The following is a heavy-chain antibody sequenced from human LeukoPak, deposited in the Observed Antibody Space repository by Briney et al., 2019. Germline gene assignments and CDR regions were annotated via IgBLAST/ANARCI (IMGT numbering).Heavy chain of an antibody. CDR1: GGSISRSNYY. D-gene: IGHD1-26*01. V-gene: IGHV4-39*01. J-gene: IGHJ4*02. CDR2: IFYSGIT. Sequence: TSETLSLTCTVSGGSISRSNYYWGWIRQPPGKGLEWIGNIFYSGITYYNPSLRSRVTIAIDTSKSQFSLKLTSVTAADTAVYYCARQSSAPFQVGPETPIESWGQGTLVTVSS. CDR3: ARQSSAPFQVGPETPIES.